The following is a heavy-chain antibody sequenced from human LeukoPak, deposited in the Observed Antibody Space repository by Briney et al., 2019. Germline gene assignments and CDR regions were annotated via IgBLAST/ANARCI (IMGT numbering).Heavy chain of an antibody. J-gene: IGHJ4*02. CDR2: MNPYSGDR. V-gene: IGHV1-8*03. Sequence: GASVKVSCKTSGYTFTTYHINWVRQATGQGLDWLGWMNPYSGDRGYAQKFQGRLSITSDTSISTAYMELSSLRSDDTAVYFCARTTSLTASGYDYWGQGTLVTVSS. CDR3: ARTTSLTASGYDY. CDR1: GYTFTTYH. D-gene: IGHD4-17*01.